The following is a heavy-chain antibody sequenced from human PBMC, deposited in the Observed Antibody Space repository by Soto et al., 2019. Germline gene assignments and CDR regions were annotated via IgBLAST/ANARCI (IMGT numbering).Heavy chain of an antibody. Sequence: ESGGGLVQPGGSLKLSCAASGFTFSDSIISWVRQASGKGLEWVGRIRSKATSYATAYAASMKGRFTISRDDSKSTAFLQMNSLKTEDAAVYYCTFHVHGIYYMDVWGKGTPVTVSS. CDR2: IRSKATSYAT. J-gene: IGHJ6*03. V-gene: IGHV3-73*01. CDR3: TFHVHGIYYMDV. D-gene: IGHD1-26*01. CDR1: GFTFSDSI.